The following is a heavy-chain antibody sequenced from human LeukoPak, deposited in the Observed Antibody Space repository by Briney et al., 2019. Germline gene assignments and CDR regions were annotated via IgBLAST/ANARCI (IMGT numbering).Heavy chain of an antibody. CDR1: GYTFTSYG. J-gene: IGHJ4*02. CDR2: ISAYNGNT. V-gene: IGHV1-18*01. Sequence: ASVKVSCKASGYTFTSYGISWVRQAPGQGLEWMGWISAYNGNTNYAQKLQGRVTMTTDTSTSTAYMELRSLRSDDTAAYYCARGGVLRYFDWLSNQYYFDYWGQGILVTVSS. D-gene: IGHD3-9*01. CDR3: ARGGVLRYFDWLSNQYYFDY.